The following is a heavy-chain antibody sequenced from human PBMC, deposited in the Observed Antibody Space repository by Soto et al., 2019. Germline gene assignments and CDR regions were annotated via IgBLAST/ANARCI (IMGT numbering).Heavy chain of an antibody. CDR2: ISGNGGST. Sequence: PGGSLRLSCAASGFTFSSYAMNWVRQAPGKGLEWVSVISGNGGSTYYADFVKGRFTISRDNSKNTLYLQMNSLRAEDTAVYYCASRSSGWYFDYWGQGTLVTVSS. CDR1: GFTFSSYA. V-gene: IGHV3-23*01. J-gene: IGHJ4*02. CDR3: ASRSSGWYFDY. D-gene: IGHD6-19*01.